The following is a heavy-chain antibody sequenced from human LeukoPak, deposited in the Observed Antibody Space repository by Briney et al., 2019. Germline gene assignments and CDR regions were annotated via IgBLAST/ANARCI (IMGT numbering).Heavy chain of an antibody. Sequence: PGGSLRLSCAASGFTLSDYYMTWIRQAPGAGLEWVSYIGDSGTTIYYADSVKGRFTISRDGAKKSFYLQMNSLRPEDTAVYYCATQYCSDTTCYADYWGQGTLVTVSS. D-gene: IGHD2-2*01. V-gene: IGHV3-11*04. CDR2: IGDSGTTI. CDR1: GFTLSDYY. J-gene: IGHJ4*02. CDR3: ATQYCSDTTCYADY.